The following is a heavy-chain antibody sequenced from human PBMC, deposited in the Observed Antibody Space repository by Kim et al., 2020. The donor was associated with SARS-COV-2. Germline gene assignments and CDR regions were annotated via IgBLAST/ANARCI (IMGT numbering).Heavy chain of an antibody. D-gene: IGHD6-19*01. Sequence: PSLKRRVTISVDTSKNQFSLKLSSVTAADTAVYYCASGAYRDSSGWYNYWGQGTLVTVSS. V-gene: IGHV4-59*09. CDR3: ASGAYRDSSGWYNY. J-gene: IGHJ4*02.